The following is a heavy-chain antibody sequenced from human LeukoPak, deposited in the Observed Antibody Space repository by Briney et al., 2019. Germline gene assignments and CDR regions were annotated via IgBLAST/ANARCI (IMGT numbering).Heavy chain of an antibody. CDR2: IIPIFGTT. CDR3: ARVDIATGGD. V-gene: IGHV1-69*01. J-gene: IGHJ4*02. D-gene: IGHD5-12*01. Sequence: GSSVKVSCKASGGTFSSYAINWVRQAPGQGLEWMGGIIPIFGTTNYAQKFQGRVTITADESTSTVYMELGSLRSEDTAVYYCARVDIATGGDWGQGTLVTVSS. CDR1: GGTFSSYA.